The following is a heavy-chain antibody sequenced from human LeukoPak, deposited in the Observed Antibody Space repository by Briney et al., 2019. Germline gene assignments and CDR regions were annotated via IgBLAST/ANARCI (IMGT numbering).Heavy chain of an antibody. Sequence: ASVKVSCKASGYTFTSYYMHWVRQAPGQGLEWMGIISPNGGSTSYAQKFQGRVTMTRDTSTSTVYMELSSLRSEDTAVYYCARVGVLGDFDYWGQGTLVTVSS. D-gene: IGHD2-8*01. CDR1: GYTFTSYY. CDR3: ARVGVLGDFDY. V-gene: IGHV1-46*01. CDR2: ISPNGGST. J-gene: IGHJ4*02.